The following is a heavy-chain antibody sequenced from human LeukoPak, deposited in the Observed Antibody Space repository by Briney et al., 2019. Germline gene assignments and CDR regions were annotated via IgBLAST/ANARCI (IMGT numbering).Heavy chain of an antibody. D-gene: IGHD3-3*02. CDR3: AKDFSRLCYYYGMDV. V-gene: IGHV3-23*01. J-gene: IGHJ6*02. CDR1: GFTFSSYA. CDR2: ISGSGGST. Sequence: PGGSLRLSCAASGFTFSSYAMSWVRQAPGKGLEWVSAISGSGGSTYYADSVKGRFTISRDNSKNTLYLQMNSLRAEDTAVYYCAKDFSRLCYYYGMDVWGQGTTVTVSS.